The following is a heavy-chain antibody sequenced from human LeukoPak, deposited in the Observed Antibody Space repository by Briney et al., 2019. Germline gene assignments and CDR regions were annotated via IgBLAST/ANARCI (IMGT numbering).Heavy chain of an antibody. J-gene: IGHJ4*02. CDR2: MNPNSGNT. D-gene: IGHD3-3*01. CDR3: ARGYTIFGVVIISSVTNFDY. CDR1: GYTFTSYD. Sequence: GASVKVSCKASGYTFTSYDINWVRQATGQGLEWMGWMNPNSGNTGYAQKFQGRVTMTRNTSISTAYMELSSLRSEDTAVYYCARGYTIFGVVIISSVTNFDYWGQGTLVTVSS. V-gene: IGHV1-8*02.